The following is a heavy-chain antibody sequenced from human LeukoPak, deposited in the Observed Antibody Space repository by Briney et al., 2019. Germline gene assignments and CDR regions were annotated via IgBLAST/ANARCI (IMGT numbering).Heavy chain of an antibody. D-gene: IGHD1-26*01. J-gene: IGHJ4*02. Sequence: HPGGSLRLSCAASGFTFDDYGMSWVRQAPGKGLEWVSGINWNGGSTGYADSVKGRFTISRDNAKNSLYLQMNSLRAEDTAVYYCARDLSAEMGATPADYWGQGTLVTVSS. CDR3: ARDLSAEMGATPADY. V-gene: IGHV3-20*04. CDR1: GFTFDDYG. CDR2: INWNGGST.